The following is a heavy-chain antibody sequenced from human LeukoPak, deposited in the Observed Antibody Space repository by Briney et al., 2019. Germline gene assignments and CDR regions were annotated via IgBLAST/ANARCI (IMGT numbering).Heavy chain of an antibody. CDR2: IIPILGIA. V-gene: IGHV1-69*04. Sequence: ASVKVSCKASGGTFSSYAISWVRPAPGQGLEWMGRIIPILGIANYAQKFQGRVTITADKSTSTAYMELSSLRSEDTAVYYCARATSVDIVATILGYWGQGTLVTVSS. J-gene: IGHJ4*02. D-gene: IGHD5-12*01. CDR1: GGTFSSYA. CDR3: ARATSVDIVATILGY.